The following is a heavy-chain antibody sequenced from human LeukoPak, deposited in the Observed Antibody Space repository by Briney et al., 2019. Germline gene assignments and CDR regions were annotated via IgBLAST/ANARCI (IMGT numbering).Heavy chain of an antibody. J-gene: IGHJ2*01. V-gene: IGHV4-59*01. Sequence: PSETLSLTCSVSGASISSSYWSWIRQPPGEGLQWIGNIYYNGRTNYNPSLKSRVTMSLDTSKNHFSLNLRSVTAADRAVYYCVRDLGLAGLWYFDLWGRGTLVTVSS. D-gene: IGHD3/OR15-3a*01. CDR3: VRDLGLAGLWYFDL. CDR1: GASISSSY. CDR2: IYYNGRT.